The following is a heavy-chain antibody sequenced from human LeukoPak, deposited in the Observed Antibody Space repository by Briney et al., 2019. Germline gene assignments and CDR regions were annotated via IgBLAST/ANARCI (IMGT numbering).Heavy chain of an antibody. CDR2: IIPILGIA. D-gene: IGHD3-22*01. CDR3: ARDLGIVVALPLDY. CDR1: GGTFSSYT. J-gene: IGHJ4*02. Sequence: SVKVSCKASGGTFSSYTISWVRQAPGQGLEWMGRIIPILGIANYAQKFQSRVTITADKSTSTAYMELSSLRSEDTAVYYCARDLGIVVALPLDYWGQGTLVTVSS. V-gene: IGHV1-69*04.